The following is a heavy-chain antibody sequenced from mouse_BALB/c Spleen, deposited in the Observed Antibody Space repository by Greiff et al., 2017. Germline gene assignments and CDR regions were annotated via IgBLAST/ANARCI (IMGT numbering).Heavy chain of an antibody. V-gene: IGHV1-14*01. CDR1: GYTFTSYV. D-gene: IGHD1-1*01. CDR2: IYPYNDGT. J-gene: IGHJ4*01. CDR3: ARWGYYYGTYAMDY. Sequence: VQLKESGPELVKPGASVKMSCKASGYTFTSYVMHWVKQKPGQGLEWIGYIYPYNDGTKYNEKFKGKATLTSDKSSSTAYMELSSLTSEDSAVYYCARWGYYYGTYAMDYWGQGTSVTVSS.